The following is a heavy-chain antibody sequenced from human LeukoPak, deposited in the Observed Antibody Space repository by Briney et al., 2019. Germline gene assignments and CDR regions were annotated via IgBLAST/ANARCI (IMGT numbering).Heavy chain of an antibody. CDR1: GFTFSSYA. CDR2: ISYDGSNK. J-gene: IGHJ4*02. CDR3: PRESIFGVVTATFDY. D-gene: IGHD3-3*01. Sequence: GRSLRLSCAACGFTFSSYAMHWVRQAPGKGLQWVAVISYDGSNKYYADSVKGRFTISRDNSKNTLYLQMNSLRAEDTAVYYCPRESIFGVVTATFDYWGQGTLVTVSS. V-gene: IGHV3-30-3*01.